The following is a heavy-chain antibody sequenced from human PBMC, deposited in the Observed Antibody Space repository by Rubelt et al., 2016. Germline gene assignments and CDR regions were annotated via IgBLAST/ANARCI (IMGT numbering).Heavy chain of an antibody. CDR1: GYTFTSYG. J-gene: IGHJ5*02. Sequence: QVQLVQSGAEVKKPGASVKVSCKASGYTFTSYGISWVRQAPGQGLEWMGWISAYNGNTNYAQKLQGRVTMTTDTTTSTDYMELRSLTSDDTAVDYCARAQRGVCSSVDCPDNWFDPWGQGTLVTVSS. CDR3: ARAQRGVCSSVDCPDNWFDP. CDR2: ISAYNGNT. D-gene: IGHD2-2*01. V-gene: IGHV1-18*01.